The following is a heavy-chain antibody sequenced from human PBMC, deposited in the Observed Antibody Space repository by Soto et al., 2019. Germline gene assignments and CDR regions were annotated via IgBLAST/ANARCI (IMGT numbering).Heavy chain of an antibody. CDR2: MNPNSGNT. J-gene: IGHJ5*02. V-gene: IGHV1-8*01. CDR1: GSTCTSYD. D-gene: IGHD6-6*01. Sequence: KQTAASVKVSCKTSGSTCTSYDINWLRQATGQGLEWMGWMNPNSGNTGYAQKFQGRVTMTRNTSISTAYMELSSLRSEDTAVYYCARGRGSSSPLNWFDPWGQGTLVTVSS. CDR3: ARGRGSSSPLNWFDP.